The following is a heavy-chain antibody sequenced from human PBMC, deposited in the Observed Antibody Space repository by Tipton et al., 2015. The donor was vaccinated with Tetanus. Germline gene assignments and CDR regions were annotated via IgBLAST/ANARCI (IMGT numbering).Heavy chain of an antibody. CDR1: GFSFSSYG. J-gene: IGHJ4*02. CDR3: ARDHTFTVSQSRGGLDY. CDR2: IWNDGSNT. V-gene: IGHV3-33*01. D-gene: IGHD3-22*01. Sequence: SLRLSCAASGFSFSSYGTHWVRQAPGKGLEWVALIWNDGSNTYYADSVKGRFTISRDNSKNTLYLQMSSLRDEDTAVYFCARDHTFTVSQSRGGLDYWGQGTLVTVSS.